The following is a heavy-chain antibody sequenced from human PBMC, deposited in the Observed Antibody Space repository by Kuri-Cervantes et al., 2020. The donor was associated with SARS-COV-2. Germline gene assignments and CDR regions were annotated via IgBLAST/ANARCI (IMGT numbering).Heavy chain of an antibody. Sequence: ASVKVSCKASGYTFTSYAMHWVRQAPGQRLEWMGWSNAGNGNTKYSQEFQGRVTITRDTSASTAYMELSSLRSEDMAVYYCARDFNDFWSGYATFDPWGQGTLVTVSS. CDR3: ARDFNDFWSGYATFDP. CDR2: SNAGNGNT. D-gene: IGHD3-3*01. CDR1: GYTFTSYA. J-gene: IGHJ5*02. V-gene: IGHV1-3*02.